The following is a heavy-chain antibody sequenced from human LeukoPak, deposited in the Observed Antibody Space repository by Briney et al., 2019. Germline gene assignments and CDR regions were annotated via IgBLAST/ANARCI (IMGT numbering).Heavy chain of an antibody. CDR1: GGSISSSYYY. CDR3: AGSINNWFDP. V-gene: IGHV4-39*01. Sequence: PSETLSLTCTVSGGSISSSYYYWGWIRQSPGKGLEWIGSIHYSGNTYYNPSLKSRVTISVDTSKTQFSLKLSSVTAADTAVYYCAGSINNWFDPWGQGTLVTVSS. J-gene: IGHJ5*02. D-gene: IGHD6-6*01. CDR2: IHYSGNT.